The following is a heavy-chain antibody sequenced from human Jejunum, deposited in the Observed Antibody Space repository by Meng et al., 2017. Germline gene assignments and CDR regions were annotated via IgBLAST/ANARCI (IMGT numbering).Heavy chain of an antibody. CDR3: ARVVDTSGYYNAFDI. D-gene: IGHD3-22*01. Sequence: GGSLRLSCAASGFPFSSYSMNWVRQAPGKGLEWVSSISSSSAYIFYADSVKGRFTISRDNAKNSLYLQMNSLRAEDTAVYYCARVVDTSGYYNAFDIWGQGTTVTVSS. CDR1: GFPFSSYS. J-gene: IGHJ3*02. CDR2: ISSSSAYI. V-gene: IGHV3-21*01.